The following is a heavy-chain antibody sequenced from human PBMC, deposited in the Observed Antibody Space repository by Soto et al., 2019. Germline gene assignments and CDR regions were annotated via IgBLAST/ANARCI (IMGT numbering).Heavy chain of an antibody. D-gene: IGHD3-10*01. CDR1: GFTFSSYW. CDR2: IKQDGSEK. J-gene: IGHJ5*02. CDR3: ARDLAMVRGVSWFDP. V-gene: IGHV3-7*01. Sequence: GGSLRLSCAASGFTFSSYWMSWVRQAPGKGLEWVANIKQDGSEKYYVDSVKGRFTISRDNAKNSLYLQMNSLRAEDTAVYYCARDLAMVRGVSWFDPWGQGTLVTVSS.